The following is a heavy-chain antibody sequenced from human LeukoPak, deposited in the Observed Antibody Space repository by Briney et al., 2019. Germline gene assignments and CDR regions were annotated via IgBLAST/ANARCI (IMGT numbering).Heavy chain of an antibody. CDR2: IRSKANSYAT. J-gene: IGHJ4*02. Sequence: GGSLRLSCAASGFTLSGSAMHWVRQASGKGLEWVGRIRSKANSYATVYAASVKGRFTISRDDSKNTAYLQMNSLKTEDTAVYYCTRRYCSGGSCYGDGLDYWGQGTLVTVSS. CDR1: GFTLSGSA. D-gene: IGHD2-15*01. V-gene: IGHV3-73*01. CDR3: TRRYCSGGSCYGDGLDY.